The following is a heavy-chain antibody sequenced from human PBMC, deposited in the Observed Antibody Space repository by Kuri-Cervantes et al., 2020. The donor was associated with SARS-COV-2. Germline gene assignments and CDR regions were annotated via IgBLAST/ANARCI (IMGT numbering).Heavy chain of an antibody. CDR3: AKVAKYYDFWSGPSAAYYFDY. J-gene: IGHJ4*02. CDR1: GFTFSSYA. CDR2: IYSGGSST. V-gene: IGHV3-23*03. Sequence: GESLKISCAASGFTFSSYAMSWVRQAPGKGLEWVSAIYSGGSSTYYADSVKGRFTISRDNSKNTLYLQMNSLRAEDTAVYYCAKVAKYYDFWSGPSAAYYFDYWGQGTLVTVSS. D-gene: IGHD3-3*01.